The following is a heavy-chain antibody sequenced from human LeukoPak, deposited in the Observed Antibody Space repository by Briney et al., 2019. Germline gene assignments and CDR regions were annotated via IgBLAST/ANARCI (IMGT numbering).Heavy chain of an antibody. Sequence: ASVKVSCKASGYTFTSYGISWVRQAPGQGLEWMGWISAYNGNTNYAQKLQGRVTITRDTSATTAYMELSRLRSEDTAIFYCARAEDDYSGFDYWGQGTLVAVSS. CDR1: GYTFTSYG. V-gene: IGHV1-18*01. CDR3: ARAEDDYSGFDY. J-gene: IGHJ4*02. CDR2: ISAYNGNT. D-gene: IGHD3-16*01.